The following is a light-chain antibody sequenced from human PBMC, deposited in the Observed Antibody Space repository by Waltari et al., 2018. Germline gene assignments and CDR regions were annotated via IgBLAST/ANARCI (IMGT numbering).Light chain of an antibody. CDR1: QSVLSSSNNQNY. J-gene: IGKJ2*01. V-gene: IGKV4-1*01. CDR3: QQYDSCPYT. CDR2: WAS. Sequence: IVLTQSPDSLAVSLGERATINCKSSQSVLSSSNNQNYLTWYQQKPGQPPKLLIYWASTRGSGVPDRFSGSGSGTDFTLTISSLQAEDVAVYYCQQYDSCPYTFGQGTKLEIK.